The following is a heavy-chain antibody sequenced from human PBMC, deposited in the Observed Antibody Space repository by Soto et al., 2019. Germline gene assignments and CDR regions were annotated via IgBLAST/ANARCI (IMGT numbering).Heavy chain of an antibody. J-gene: IGHJ4*02. CDR3: ARLGHPGH. CDR1: GGSLRNSV. Sequence: QVQLVQSGAEVKKPGSSVKVSCTASGGSLRNSVISWVRQAPAQRLEWMGGVIPILGTANYAQKFRGRVTMTADEATSTAYMDLSSLSPDDTAVYYCARLGHPGHWGPGTLVIVSS. V-gene: IGHV1-69*01. CDR2: VIPILGTA.